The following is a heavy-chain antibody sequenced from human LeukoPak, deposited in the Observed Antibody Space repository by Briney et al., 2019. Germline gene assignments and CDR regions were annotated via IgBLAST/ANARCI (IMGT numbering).Heavy chain of an antibody. CDR3: ARVKGGSYFKGAFDI. J-gene: IGHJ3*02. D-gene: IGHD1-26*01. CDR2: IKEDGSEK. CDR1: GFRFTSYW. Sequence: GGSLRLSCAASGFRFTSYWMSWVRQAPGKGLEWVANIKEDGSEKYYVDSVKGRFTISRDNAKNSLYLQMNSLRAEDTAVYYCARVKGGSYFKGAFDIWGQGTMVTVSS. V-gene: IGHV3-7*01.